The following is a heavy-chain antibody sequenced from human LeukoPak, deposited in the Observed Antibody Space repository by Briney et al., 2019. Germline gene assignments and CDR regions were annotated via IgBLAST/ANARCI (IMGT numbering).Heavy chain of an antibody. V-gene: IGHV3-30*18. D-gene: IGHD3-22*01. Sequence: GGSLRLSCAASGFTFSSYGMHWVRQALGKGLEWVAVISYDGSNKYYADSVKGRFTISRDNSKNTLYLQMNSLRAEDTAVYYCAKGLYYYDSSGYPQPWGQGTLVTVSS. CDR3: AKGLYYYDSSGYPQP. CDR1: GFTFSSYG. CDR2: ISYDGSNK. J-gene: IGHJ5*02.